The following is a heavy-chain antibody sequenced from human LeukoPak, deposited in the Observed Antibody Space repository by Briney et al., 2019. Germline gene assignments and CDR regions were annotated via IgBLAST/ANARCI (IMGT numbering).Heavy chain of an antibody. J-gene: IGHJ3*02. V-gene: IGHV2-70*11. CDR3: ARIRYSSGWYAFDI. CDR2: IDWDDDK. Sequence: ASGPTLVNPTQTLTLTCNFSGFSLSTSGMCVSWIRQPPGKALEWLARIDWDDDKYYSTSLETRLTISKDTSKNQVVLTMTNMDPVDTATYYCARIRYSSGWYAFDIWGQGTMVTVSS. D-gene: IGHD6-19*01. CDR1: GFSLSTSGMC.